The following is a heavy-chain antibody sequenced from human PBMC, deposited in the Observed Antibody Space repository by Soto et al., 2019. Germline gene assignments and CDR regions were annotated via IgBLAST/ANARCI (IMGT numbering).Heavy chain of an antibody. J-gene: IGHJ5*02. CDR3: ARGYSSGLPPGFDP. CDR1: GGTFSSYT. CDR2: IIPILGIA. V-gene: IGHV1-69*02. Sequence: GASVKVSCKASGGTFSSYTISWVRQAPGQGLEWMGRIIPILGIASYAQKFQGRVTITADKSTSTAYMELSSLRSEDTAVYYCARGYSSGLPPGFDPWGQGTLVTVSS. D-gene: IGHD6-19*01.